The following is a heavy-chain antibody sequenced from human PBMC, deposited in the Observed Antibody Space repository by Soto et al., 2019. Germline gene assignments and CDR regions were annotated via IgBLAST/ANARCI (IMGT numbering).Heavy chain of an antibody. CDR3: ARADSPRCSSTSCYVYGMDV. V-gene: IGHV3-48*02. CDR2: ISSSSSTI. Sequence: EVQLVESGGGLVQPGGSLRLSCAASGFTFSSYSMNWVRQAPGKGLEWVSYISSSSSTIYYADSVKGRFTISRDNAKNSLYLQMNSLRDEDTAVYYCARADSPRCSSTSCYVYGMDVWGQGTTVTVSS. CDR1: GFTFSSYS. D-gene: IGHD2-2*01. J-gene: IGHJ6*02.